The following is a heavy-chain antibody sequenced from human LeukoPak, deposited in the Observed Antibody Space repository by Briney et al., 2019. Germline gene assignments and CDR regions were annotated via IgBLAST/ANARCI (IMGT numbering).Heavy chain of an antibody. V-gene: IGHV3-21*01. J-gene: IGHJ6*03. D-gene: IGHD1-1*01. CDR2: ISSSSSYI. Sequence: PGGSLRLSCAASGFTFSSYSINWVRQAPGKGLEWVSSISSSSSYIYYADSVKGRFTISRDNAKNSLYLQMNGLRAEDTAVYYCARDGSDYYYYYYMDVWGKGTTVTVSS. CDR1: GFTFSSYS. CDR3: ARDGSDYYYYYYMDV.